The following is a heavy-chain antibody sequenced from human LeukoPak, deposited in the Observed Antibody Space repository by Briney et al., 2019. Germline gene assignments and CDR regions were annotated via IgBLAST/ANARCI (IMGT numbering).Heavy chain of an antibody. CDR2: IHHRGNT. V-gene: IGHV4-39*07. Sequence: SETLSLTCSVSGDSISSGNYHWAWIRQPPGKGLECVGSIHHRGNTYYNSSLESRVTISVDMAKNQFSLLLRSVTAADTAVYYCTRVRQGSQSDFWGQGTLVTVSS. CDR1: GDSISSGNYH. CDR3: TRVRQGSQSDF. J-gene: IGHJ4*02.